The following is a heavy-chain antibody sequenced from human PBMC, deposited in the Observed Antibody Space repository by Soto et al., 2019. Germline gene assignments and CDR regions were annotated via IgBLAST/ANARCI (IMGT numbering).Heavy chain of an antibody. Sequence: SVKVSCKASGYTFTSYAMHWVRQAPGQRLEWMGWINAGNGNTKYSQKFQGRVTITRDTSASTAYMELSSLRSEDTAVYYCARELHYYDSSGYYDYWGQGTLVTVSS. CDR1: GYTFTSYA. V-gene: IGHV1-3*01. CDR3: ARELHYYDSSGYYDY. J-gene: IGHJ4*02. D-gene: IGHD3-22*01. CDR2: INAGNGNT.